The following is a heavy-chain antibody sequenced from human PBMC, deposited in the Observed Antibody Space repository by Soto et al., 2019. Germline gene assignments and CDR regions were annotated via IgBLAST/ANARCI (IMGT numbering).Heavy chain of an antibody. CDR3: ARDLIPYGGPDY. D-gene: IGHD5-12*01. CDR1: GGSISSGGYY. J-gene: IGHJ4*02. V-gene: IGHV4-31*02. Sequence: SETLSLTYTVSGGSISSGGYYWSWIRQHPGKGLEWIGYIYYGGSTYYNPSLKSRVTISVDTSKNQFSLKLSSVTAADTAVYYCARDLIPYGGPDYWGQGTLVTVSS. CDR2: IYYGGST.